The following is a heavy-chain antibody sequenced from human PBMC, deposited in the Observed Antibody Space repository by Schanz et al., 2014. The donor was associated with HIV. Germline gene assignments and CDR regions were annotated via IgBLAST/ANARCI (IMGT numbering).Heavy chain of an antibody. CDR1: GFRFSSYG. CDR3: ARDNRGDYYLDS. D-gene: IGHD4-17*01. CDR2: LWFDGSID. Sequence: QVQLVESGGGVVQPGTSLRLSCVTSGFRFSSYGMHWVRQAPGKGLEWVAILWFDGSIDYYVDSVQGRFTISRDNSKNTLFLQMNSLSPEDTGIYYCARDNRGDYYLDSWGQGTLVTVSS. V-gene: IGHV3-33*01. J-gene: IGHJ1*01.